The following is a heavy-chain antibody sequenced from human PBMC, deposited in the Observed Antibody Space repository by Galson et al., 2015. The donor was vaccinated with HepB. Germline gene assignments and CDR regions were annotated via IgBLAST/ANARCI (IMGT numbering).Heavy chain of an antibody. J-gene: IGHJ4*02. CDR1: GFTFGIYR. CDR2: INPDGTNV. D-gene: IGHD3-22*01. CDR3: LHDSDGPDY. V-gene: IGHV3-74*01. Sequence: SLRLSCAASGFTFGIYRMHWVRQPPGGGPVWVSHINPDGTNVRYEDSVKGRFTISRDNAKNTLYLQMSSLRDEDTAVYYCLHDSDGPDYWGQGTMVTVSS.